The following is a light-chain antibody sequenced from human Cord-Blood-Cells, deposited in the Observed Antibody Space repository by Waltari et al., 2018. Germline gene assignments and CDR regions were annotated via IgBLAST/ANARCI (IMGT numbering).Light chain of an antibody. CDR1: QSISSY. Sequence: DMQMTQSPSSLSASVAASVTITCRASQSISSYLNWDQQKPEKAPKLRIYAASSLQSGVPSRFSGSGSGTEFTLTISSLQPEDFATYYCQHSYSTPPYTFGRGTKLEIK. V-gene: IGKV1-39*01. J-gene: IGKJ2*01. CDR3: QHSYSTPPYT. CDR2: AAS.